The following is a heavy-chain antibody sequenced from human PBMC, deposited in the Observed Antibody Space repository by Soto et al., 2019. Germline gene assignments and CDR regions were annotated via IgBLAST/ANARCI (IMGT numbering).Heavy chain of an antibody. Sequence: QVQLQESGPGLVKPSETLSLTCTVSGGSINSYYWSWIRQPPGKALEWIGYIYYSGSPNYNPSLKSRVTISQDTSKNQFSLKLGSVTAADTAVYYCARGSVVQYWYLDLWGRGTLVTVSS. CDR2: IYYSGSP. J-gene: IGHJ2*01. CDR1: GGSINSYY. CDR3: ARGSVVQYWYLDL. D-gene: IGHD2-15*01. V-gene: IGHV4-59*01.